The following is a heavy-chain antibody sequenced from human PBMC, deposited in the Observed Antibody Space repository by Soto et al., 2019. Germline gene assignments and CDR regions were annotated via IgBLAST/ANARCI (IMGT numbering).Heavy chain of an antibody. D-gene: IGHD4-17*01. CDR3: ATSPPGDNDAFDV. CDR2: ISNFGDT. CDR1: GKSIRSAGYY. J-gene: IGHJ3*01. V-gene: IGHV4-31*11. Sequence: QVQLQETGPGLVKPSQTLSLTCGVSGKSIRSAGYYWTCIRQRPGKGLEWIGHISNFGDTHYSPSLTSRVTISLDPSKNQFSLELTSVKAADTAVYYCATSPPGDNDAFDVWGQGTLVSVSS.